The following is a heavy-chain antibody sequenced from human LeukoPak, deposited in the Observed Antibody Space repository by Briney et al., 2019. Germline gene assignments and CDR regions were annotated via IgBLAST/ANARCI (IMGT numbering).Heavy chain of an antibody. CDR2: INPNSGGT. CDR3: ARGHYGGNWFDH. Sequence: GASVTVSFTASGYTFTGYYMHWVRQAPGQGLEWMGWINPNSGGTNYAQKFQGRVTMTRDTSISTAYMELSRLRSDDTAVYYCARGHYGGNWFDHWGQGTLVTVSS. CDR1: GYTFTGYY. J-gene: IGHJ5*02. V-gene: IGHV1-2*02. D-gene: IGHD4-23*01.